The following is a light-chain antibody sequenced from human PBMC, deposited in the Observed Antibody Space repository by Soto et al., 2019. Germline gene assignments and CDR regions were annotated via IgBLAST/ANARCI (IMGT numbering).Light chain of an antibody. V-gene: IGLV2-11*01. CDR2: DVS. Sequence: QSVQTHPRSVSWSPGHSVTISCTGTSSDVGGYNYVSWYQQHPGKAPKLMIYDVSKRPSGVPDRFSGSKSGNTASLTISGLQAEDEADYYCCSYAGSYTLFGTGTKVTVL. CDR3: CSYAGSYTL. CDR1: SSDVGGYNY. J-gene: IGLJ1*01.